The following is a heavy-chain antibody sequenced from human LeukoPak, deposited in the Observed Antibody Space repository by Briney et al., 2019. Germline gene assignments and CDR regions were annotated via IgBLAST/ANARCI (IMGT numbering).Heavy chain of an antibody. J-gene: IGHJ1*01. Sequence: PGGSLRLSCEASRFTFSKYWMSWVRQAPGKGLEWVANIKQDGSERYYVDSVKGRFTISRDNAKNSLYLQMNSLRAEDTAVYYCAREGGHLDIVATIYFQHWGQGTLVTVSS. V-gene: IGHV3-7*01. CDR3: AREGGHLDIVATIYFQH. D-gene: IGHD5-12*01. CDR1: RFTFSKYW. CDR2: IKQDGSER.